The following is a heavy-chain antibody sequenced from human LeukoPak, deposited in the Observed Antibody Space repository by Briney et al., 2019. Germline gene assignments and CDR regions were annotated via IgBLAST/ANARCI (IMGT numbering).Heavy chain of an antibody. CDR3: ASTLTFDN. Sequence: GGSLRLSCAASGFTFSNYWMTWVRQVPGKGLEWVASIKEDGSDRYNVDSVEGRFTISRDNAKNSLSPQMSSLRAEDTAVYYCASTLTFDNWGLRILVTVSS. CDR1: GFTFSNYW. J-gene: IGHJ3*02. V-gene: IGHV3-7*01. CDR2: IKEDGSDR.